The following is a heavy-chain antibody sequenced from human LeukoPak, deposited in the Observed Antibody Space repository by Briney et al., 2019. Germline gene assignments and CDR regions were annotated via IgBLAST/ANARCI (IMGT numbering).Heavy chain of an antibody. CDR3: ARDSRITIFGVVFDYYYYGMDV. D-gene: IGHD3-3*01. J-gene: IGHJ6*02. V-gene: IGHV1-69*04. CDR2: IIPILGIA. Sequence: SVKVSCKASGGTFSSYTISWVRQAPGQGLEWMGRIIPILGIANYAQKLQGRVTMTTDTSTSTAYMELRSLRSDDTAVYYCARDSRITIFGVVFDYYYYGMDVWGQGTTVTVSS. CDR1: GGTFSSYT.